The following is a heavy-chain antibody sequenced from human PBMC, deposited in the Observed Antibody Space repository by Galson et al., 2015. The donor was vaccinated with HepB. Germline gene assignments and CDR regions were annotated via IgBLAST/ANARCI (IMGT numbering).Heavy chain of an antibody. CDR1: GYTFTTYG. Sequence: SVKVSCKASGYTFTTYGINWVRQAPGQGLEWMGWISVCNGITNYAQKFQGRVTMTTDTSTTTAYMELRSLRSDDTAVYYWARETDYGDYNLDYWGQGTLVTVSS. V-gene: IGHV1-18*04. J-gene: IGHJ4*02. CDR3: ARETDYGDYNLDY. D-gene: IGHD4-17*01. CDR2: ISVCNGIT.